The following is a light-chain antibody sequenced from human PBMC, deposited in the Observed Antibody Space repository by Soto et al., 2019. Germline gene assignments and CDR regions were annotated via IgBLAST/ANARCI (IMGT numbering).Light chain of an antibody. CDR1: QSISSW. Sequence: DIQMTQSPSTLSASVGDRVTITCRASQSISSWLAWYQQKPGKAPKLLIYKASSLESVVPSRFSGSGSETEFTLTISSLQPDYFASYYCQQYNSWTSGQGTKVEIK. CDR3: QQYNSWT. CDR2: KAS. V-gene: IGKV1-5*03. J-gene: IGKJ1*01.